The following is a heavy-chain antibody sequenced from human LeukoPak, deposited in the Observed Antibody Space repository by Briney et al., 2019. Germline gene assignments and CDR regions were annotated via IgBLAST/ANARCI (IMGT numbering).Heavy chain of an antibody. D-gene: IGHD6-19*01. Sequence: SVKVSCKASGGTFSSYAISWVRQAPGQGLEWMGRIIPIFGTANYAQKFQGRVTITTDESTSTAYMELSSLRSEDTAVYYCAKDPYSSGWLSKYYFDYWGQGTLVTVSS. CDR1: GGTFSSYA. J-gene: IGHJ4*02. CDR3: AKDPYSSGWLSKYYFDY. V-gene: IGHV1-69*05. CDR2: IIPIFGTA.